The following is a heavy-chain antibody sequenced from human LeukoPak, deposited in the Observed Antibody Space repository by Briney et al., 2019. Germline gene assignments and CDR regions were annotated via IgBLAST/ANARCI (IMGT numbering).Heavy chain of an antibody. CDR2: IYYSGST. J-gene: IGHJ4*02. Sequence: SETLSLTCTVSGGSISSSSYYWGWIRQPPGKGLEWIGIIYYSGSTYYNPSLKSRVTISVDTSKNQFSLKRSSVTAADTAVYYCARPDKFPKPGSFGYWGQGTLVTVSS. V-gene: IGHV4-39*01. D-gene: IGHD2-21*01. CDR1: GGSISSSSYY. CDR3: ARPDKFPKPGSFGY.